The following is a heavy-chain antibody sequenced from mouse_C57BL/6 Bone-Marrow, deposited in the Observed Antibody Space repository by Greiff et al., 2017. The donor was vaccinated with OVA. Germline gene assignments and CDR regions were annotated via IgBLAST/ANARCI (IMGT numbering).Heavy chain of an antibody. CDR1: GYTFTSYG. V-gene: IGHV1-81*01. CDR2: IYPRSGNT. Sequence: VQLQQSGAELARPGASVKLSCKASGYTFTSYGISWVKQRTGQGLEWIGEIYPRSGNTYYNEKFKGKATLTADKSSSTAYMELRSMTSEDSAVYFCARNWTSYWYFDVWGTGTTVTVSS. J-gene: IGHJ1*03. CDR3: ARNWTSYWYFDV. D-gene: IGHD4-1*01.